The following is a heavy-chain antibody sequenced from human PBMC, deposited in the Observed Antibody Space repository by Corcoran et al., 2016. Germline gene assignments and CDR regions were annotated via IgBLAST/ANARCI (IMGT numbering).Heavy chain of an antibody. D-gene: IGHD6-19*01. V-gene: IGHV1-8*01. CDR1: GYTFINHD. CDR2: MNSNSGNT. J-gene: IGHJ5*02. Sequence: QVQLVQSGAEVKKPGASVKVSCKASGYTFINHDINWVRQATGQGLEWMGWMNSNSGNTGYAQMFQGRVTMTRDTSIDTAYLELSSLRNDDTAMDFCMRGSGQDGRDWFDPWGQGTAVIVSS. CDR3: MRGSGQDGRDWFDP.